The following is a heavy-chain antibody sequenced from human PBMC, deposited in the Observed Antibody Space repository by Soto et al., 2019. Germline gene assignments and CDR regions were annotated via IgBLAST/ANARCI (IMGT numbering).Heavy chain of an antibody. CDR2: ISSSSFTI. CDR1: GFRFSDYS. D-gene: IGHD3-3*01. Sequence: GGSLRLSCAASGFRFSDYSMNWVRQAPGRGLEWVSYISSSSFTIHYADSVEGRFAIPRDNAKNSLYLQMNSLRVEDTAVYYCARDYNDFWSGHSDYWGQGALVTVSS. V-gene: IGHV3-48*01. CDR3: ARDYNDFWSGHSDY. J-gene: IGHJ4*02.